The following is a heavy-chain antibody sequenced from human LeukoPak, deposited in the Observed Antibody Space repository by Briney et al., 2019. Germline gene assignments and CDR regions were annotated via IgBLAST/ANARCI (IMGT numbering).Heavy chain of an antibody. Sequence: SETLSLTCAVSGGSIYSTNWWSWVRQPPGKGLEWIGEIYHTGSTSYSPSLKSRVTISADTSQNQFSLKLSSVTAADTAVYYCASRKLGNDYWGQGTLVTVSS. D-gene: IGHD7-27*01. V-gene: IGHV4-4*02. J-gene: IGHJ4*02. CDR3: ASRKLGNDY. CDR2: IYHTGST. CDR1: GGSIYSTNW.